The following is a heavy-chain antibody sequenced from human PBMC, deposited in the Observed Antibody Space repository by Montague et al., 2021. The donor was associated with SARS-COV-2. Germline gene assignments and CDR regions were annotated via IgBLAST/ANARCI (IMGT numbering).Heavy chain of an antibody. J-gene: IGHJ4*02. V-gene: IGHV4-34*01. CDR2: INHSGST. Sequence: SETLSLTCAVYGGSFSGYYWSWIRQPPGKELVWSGEINHSGSTKYNPSLKSRISMSVYTSKNQFSLKLSSVTAADTAVYYCAGGTKRVFTYDYDSSGYASDYWGQGTLVTVSS. CDR1: GGSFSGYY. D-gene: IGHD3-22*01. CDR3: AGGTKRVFTYDYDSSGYASDY.